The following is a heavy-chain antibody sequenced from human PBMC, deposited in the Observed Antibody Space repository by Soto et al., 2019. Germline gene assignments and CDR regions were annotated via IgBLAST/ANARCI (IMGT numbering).Heavy chain of an antibody. D-gene: IGHD6-13*01. V-gene: IGHV1-69*13. Sequence: SVKVSCKASGDTFSRYAITWVRQAHGQGLEWMGGIIPMFGTANYAQMFQDRVTITADESTSTAYMELRSLRSDDTAVYYCARDRSGWVSAAGAGDYYYYGMDVWGQGTTVTVSS. CDR3: ARDRSGWVSAAGAGDYYYYGMDV. J-gene: IGHJ6*02. CDR2: IIPMFGTA. CDR1: GDTFSRYA.